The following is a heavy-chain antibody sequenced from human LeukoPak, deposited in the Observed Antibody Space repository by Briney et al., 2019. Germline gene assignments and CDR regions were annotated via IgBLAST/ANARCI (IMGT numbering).Heavy chain of an antibody. J-gene: IGHJ6*03. CDR1: GFTFSSYG. V-gene: IGHV3-23*01. Sequence: PGGSLRLSCAASGFTFSSYGMSWGRQAPGKGLEWVSAISGSGGSTYYADSVKGRFTISRDNSKNTLYLQMNSLSAEATAVYYCAKLPTPFSWPYYYYYMDVWGKGTTVTISS. D-gene: IGHD6-13*01. CDR2: ISGSGGST. CDR3: AKLPTPFSWPYYYYYMDV.